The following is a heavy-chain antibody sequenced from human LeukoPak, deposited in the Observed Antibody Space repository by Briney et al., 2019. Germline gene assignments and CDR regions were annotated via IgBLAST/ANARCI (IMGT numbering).Heavy chain of an antibody. J-gene: IGHJ4*02. CDR3: AKEYDYGDYSRDGYFYY. D-gene: IGHD4-17*01. Sequence: GGSLRLSCAASGFTFSSYGMHWVRQAPGKGLEWVAVISYDGSNKYYADSVKGRFTISRDNSKNTLYLQMNSLRAEDTAVYYCAKEYDYGDYSRDGYFYYWGQGTLVNGSS. CDR2: ISYDGSNK. CDR1: GFTFSSYG. V-gene: IGHV3-30*18.